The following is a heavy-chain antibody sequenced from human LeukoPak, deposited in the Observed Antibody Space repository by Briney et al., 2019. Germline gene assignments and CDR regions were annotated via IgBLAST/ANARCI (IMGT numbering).Heavy chain of an antibody. CDR2: ISGSSSTI. V-gene: IGHV3-48*01. J-gene: IGHJ4*02. CDR1: GFTFSSYS. D-gene: IGHD2-2*01. CDR3: AKDFVGYCSSTTCGVDY. Sequence: GGSLRLSCAASGFTFSSYSMNWVRQAPGKGLEWVSYISGSSSTIYYADSVKGRFTISRDNAKNSLYLQMNSLRTEDTAVYYCAKDFVGYCSSTTCGVDYWGQGTLVTVSS.